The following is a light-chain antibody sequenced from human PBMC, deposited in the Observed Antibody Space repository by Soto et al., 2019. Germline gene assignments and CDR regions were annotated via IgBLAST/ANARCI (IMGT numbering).Light chain of an antibody. J-gene: IGLJ1*01. CDR2: DVS. CDR1: NSDVESYNL. Sequence: SVLTPPASLSWSPGQSITISCPGTNSDVESYNLVSWYQQHPGKAPKVMIYDVSKRPSGVPDRFSGSKSGNTASLTLSGLQAEDEADYYCCSYAGSYTFYVFGTGTKVTVL. CDR3: CSYAGSYTFYV. V-gene: IGLV2-11*01.